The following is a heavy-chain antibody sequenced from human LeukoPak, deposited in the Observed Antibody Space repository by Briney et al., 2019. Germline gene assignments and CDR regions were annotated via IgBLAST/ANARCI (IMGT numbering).Heavy chain of an antibody. CDR3: ARNRIAAANGYY. D-gene: IGHD6-13*01. Sequence: SETLSLTCTVSGGSISSSSYYWGWIRQPPGKGLEWIGSIYYSGSTYYNPSLKSRVTISVDTSKNQFSLNLSSVTAADTAVYYCARNRIAAANGYYWGQGTLVTVSS. CDR1: GGSISSSSYY. CDR2: IYYSGST. J-gene: IGHJ4*02. V-gene: IGHV4-39*01.